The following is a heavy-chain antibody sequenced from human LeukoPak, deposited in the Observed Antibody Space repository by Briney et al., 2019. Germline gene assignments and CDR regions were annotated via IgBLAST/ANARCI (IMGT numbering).Heavy chain of an antibody. D-gene: IGHD6-13*01. V-gene: IGHV4-59*01. CDR2: IYYSGST. CDR1: GGSISRYY. CDR3: ARVSIAAAGPGVDY. Sequence: SETLSLTCTVSGGSISRYYWSWIRQPPGKGLEWIGYIYYSGSTNYNPSLKSRVTISVDTSKNQFSLKLSSVTAADTAVYYCARVSIAAAGPGVDYWGQGTLVTVSS. J-gene: IGHJ4*02.